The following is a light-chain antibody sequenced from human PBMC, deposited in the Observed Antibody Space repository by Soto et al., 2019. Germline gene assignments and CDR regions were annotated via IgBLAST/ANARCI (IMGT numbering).Light chain of an antibody. CDR1: ASDIGSYDY. V-gene: IGLV2-14*01. J-gene: IGLJ3*02. Sequence: QSVLTQPASVSGSPGQSITVSCTGTASDIGSYDYVSWYQHHPGKAPKLLIYEVTNRPSGVSNRFSGSKSDYTASLTISGLQAEDEGHYYCASYTGSTTRGVFGGGTKLTVL. CDR2: EVT. CDR3: ASYTGSTTRGV.